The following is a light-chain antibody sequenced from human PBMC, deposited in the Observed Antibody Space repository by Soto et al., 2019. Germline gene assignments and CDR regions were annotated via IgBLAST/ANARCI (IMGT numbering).Light chain of an antibody. CDR1: SSDVGAYNY. Sequence: QSALTQPASVSGSPGQSITISCTGTSSDVGAYNYVSWYQQYPGKAPKLMIYEVTDRPSGVSNRFSGSKSGNTASLTISGLQAEDEAEYYCSSYTSTSALFVFGTGTKLTVL. J-gene: IGLJ1*01. CDR2: EVT. V-gene: IGLV2-14*01. CDR3: SSYTSTSALFV.